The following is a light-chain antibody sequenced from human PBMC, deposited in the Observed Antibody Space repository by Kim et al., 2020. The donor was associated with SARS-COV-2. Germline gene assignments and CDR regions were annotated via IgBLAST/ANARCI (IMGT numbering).Light chain of an antibody. Sequence: PGGTVTLPCDSSTGAVTSGHFPYWFQQKPGQAHRTLIYDTGNRHSWTPARFSGSLLGGKAALTLSAAQPEDEADYYCLLSYSDSRVFGGGTQLTVL. CDR2: DTG. V-gene: IGLV7-46*01. CDR3: LLSYSDSRV. J-gene: IGLJ2*01. CDR1: TGAVTSGHF.